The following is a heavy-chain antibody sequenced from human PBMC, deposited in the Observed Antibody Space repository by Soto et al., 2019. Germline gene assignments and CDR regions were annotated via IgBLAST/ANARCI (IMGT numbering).Heavy chain of an antibody. V-gene: IGHV3-33*01. CDR1: GFTFSSYG. D-gene: IGHD3-3*01. J-gene: IGHJ5*02. CDR3: ARDPTRLQFLQWLQVAFDP. Sequence: GGSLRLSCAASGFTFSSYGMHWVRQAPGKGLEWVAVIWYDGSNKYYADSVKGRFTISRDNSKNTLYLQMNSLRAEDTAVYYCARDPTRLQFLQWLQVAFDPWGQGTLVTVSS. CDR2: IWYDGSNK.